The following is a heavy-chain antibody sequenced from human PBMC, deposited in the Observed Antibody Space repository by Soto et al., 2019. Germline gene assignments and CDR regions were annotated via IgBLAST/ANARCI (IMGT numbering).Heavy chain of an antibody. CDR3: ARYGVGGHCNNGVCPHYYYDGMDV. D-gene: IGHD2-8*01. V-gene: IGHV1-2*02. CDR1: GYTFTGYY. Sequence: SAVKSSFKTSGYTFTGYYMHWVRQAPVQVLDCIVWINANSGGTNYAQNFQGRVTMTRDTSVSTAYMELSRLRSDDTAVYYCARYGVGGHCNNGVCPHYYYDGMDVWGHGITETDSS. CDR2: INANSGGT. J-gene: IGHJ6*02.